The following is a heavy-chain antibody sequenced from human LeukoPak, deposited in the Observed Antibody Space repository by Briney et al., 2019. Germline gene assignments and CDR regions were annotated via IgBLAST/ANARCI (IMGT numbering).Heavy chain of an antibody. Sequence: ASVKVSCKASGYTFTSYGISWVRQAPGQGLEWMGWISAYNGNTHYAQKLQGRVTMTTDTSTSTVHMELRSLRSEDTAVYYCARPDGSGSYYMRWGQGTLVTVSS. J-gene: IGHJ4*02. CDR2: ISAYNGNT. CDR1: GYTFTSYG. D-gene: IGHD3-10*01. V-gene: IGHV1-18*01. CDR3: ARPDGSGSYYMR.